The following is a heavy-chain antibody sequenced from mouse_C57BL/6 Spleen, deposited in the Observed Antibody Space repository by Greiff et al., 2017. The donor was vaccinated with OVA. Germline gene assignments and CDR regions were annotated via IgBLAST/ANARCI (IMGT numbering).Heavy chain of an antibody. CDR3: ARRNWDVGYFDV. V-gene: IGHV1-55*01. CDR1: GYTFTSYW. J-gene: IGHJ1*03. D-gene: IGHD4-1*01. Sequence: QVQLQQPGAELVKPGASVKMSCKASGYTFTSYWITWVKQRPGQGLEWIGDIYPGSGSTNYNEKFKSKATLTVDTASSTAYMQLSSLTSEDSAVYYCARRNWDVGYFDVWGTGTTVTVSS. CDR2: IYPGSGST.